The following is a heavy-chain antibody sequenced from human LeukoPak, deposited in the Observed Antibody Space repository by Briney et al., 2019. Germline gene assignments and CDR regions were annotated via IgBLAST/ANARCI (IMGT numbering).Heavy chain of an antibody. CDR2: ISWNSGSI. D-gene: IGHD3-22*01. V-gene: IGHV3-9*01. CDR3: AKDMALYSSGYPYYFDY. J-gene: IGHJ4*02. Sequence: GGSLRLSCAASGFTFDDYAMHWVRQAPGKGLEWVSGISWNSGSIGYADSVKGRSTISRDNAKNSLYLQMNSLRAEDTALYYCAKDMALYSSGYPYYFDYWGQGTLVTVSS. CDR1: GFTFDDYA.